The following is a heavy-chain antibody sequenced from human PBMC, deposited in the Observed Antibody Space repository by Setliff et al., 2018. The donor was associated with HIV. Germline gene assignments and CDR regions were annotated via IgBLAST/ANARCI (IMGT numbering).Heavy chain of an antibody. J-gene: IGHJ6*02. Sequence: ASVKVSCKVSGYTLTELSMHWVRQAPGNGLEWMGGFDPEDGETIYAQKFQGRVTMTEDTSTDTAYMELSSLRSEDTAVYYCARGDVYCTNGVCYNQHYYPMDVWGQGTTVTVTS. V-gene: IGHV1-24*01. CDR2: FDPEDGET. CDR3: ARGDVYCTNGVCYNQHYYPMDV. D-gene: IGHD2-8*01. CDR1: GYTLTELS.